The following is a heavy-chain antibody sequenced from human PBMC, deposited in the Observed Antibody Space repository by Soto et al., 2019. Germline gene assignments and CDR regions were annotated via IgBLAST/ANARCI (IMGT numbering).Heavy chain of an antibody. CDR2: ISYDGSNK. CDR3: ARVMDSGSYYSYYYYGMDV. Sequence: PGGSLRLSCAASGFTFSSYAMHWVRQAPGKGLEWVAVISYDGSNKYYADSVKGRFTSSRDNSKNTLYLQMNSLGAEDTAVYYCARVMDSGSYYSYYYYGMDVWGQGTTVTVSS. V-gene: IGHV3-30-3*01. J-gene: IGHJ6*02. D-gene: IGHD1-26*01. CDR1: GFTFSSYA.